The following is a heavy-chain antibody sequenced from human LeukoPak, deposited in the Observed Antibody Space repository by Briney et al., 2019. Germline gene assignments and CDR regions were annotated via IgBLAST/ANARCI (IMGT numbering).Heavy chain of an antibody. Sequence: GGSLRLSCAASGFTVSSNYMSWVRQAPGTGLEWVSVIYSGGSTYYADSVKGRFTISRDNAKNTLYLQMNSLRAEDTAVYYCARDYGRSRDYGMDVWGQGTTVTVSS. CDR1: GFTVSSNY. V-gene: IGHV3-53*01. CDR2: IYSGGST. CDR3: ARDYGRSRDYGMDV. J-gene: IGHJ6*02. D-gene: IGHD3-10*01.